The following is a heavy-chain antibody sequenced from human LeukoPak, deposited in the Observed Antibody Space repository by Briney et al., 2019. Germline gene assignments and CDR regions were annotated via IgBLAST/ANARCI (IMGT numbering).Heavy chain of an antibody. D-gene: IGHD3-22*01. CDR3: AKRHYDSSGYPT. Sequence: GGSLRLSCAASGFTFSSYAMSWVRQAPGKGLEWVSAISGSGGSTYYADSVKGRFTISRDNSKNMLYLQMNSLRAEDTAVYYCAKRHYDSSGYPTWGQGTLVTVSS. J-gene: IGHJ5*02. V-gene: IGHV3-23*01. CDR2: ISGSGGST. CDR1: GFTFSSYA.